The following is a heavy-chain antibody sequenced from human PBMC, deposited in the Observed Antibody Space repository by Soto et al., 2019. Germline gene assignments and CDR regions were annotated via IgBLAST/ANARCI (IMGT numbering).Heavy chain of an antibody. CDR2: INPNGGST. J-gene: IGHJ4*02. V-gene: IGHV1-46*01. CDR3: ARAAWDRVRGFKEFEY. CDR1: GYTFTNHY. D-gene: IGHD3-10*01. Sequence: QVQLVQSGAEVKKPGASVKVSCTASGYTFTNHYLHWVRQAPGQGLEWMGVINPNGGSTSYTQKFQGRVTMTRDTSTSTGYMELTSLRSEDTAVYYCARAAWDRVRGFKEFEYWGQGTLVTLSS.